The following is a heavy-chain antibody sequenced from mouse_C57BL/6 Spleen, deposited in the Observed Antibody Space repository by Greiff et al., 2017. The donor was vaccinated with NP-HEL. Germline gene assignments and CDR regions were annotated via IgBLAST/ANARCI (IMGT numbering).Heavy chain of an antibody. Sequence: QVQLQQPGTELVKPGASVKLSCKASGYTFTSYWMHWVKQRPGPGLEGIGNINPSNGGTKYHEKVKSKATPTVDKSASTAYMQLSSLTSEDSAVYYCARGGVTVVSMDYWGQGTSVTVSS. CDR1: GYTFTSYW. CDR2: INPSNGGT. J-gene: IGHJ4*01. V-gene: IGHV1-53*01. D-gene: IGHD1-1*01. CDR3: ARGGVTVVSMDY.